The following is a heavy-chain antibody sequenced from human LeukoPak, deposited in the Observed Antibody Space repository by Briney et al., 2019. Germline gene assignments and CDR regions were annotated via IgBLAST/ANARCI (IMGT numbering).Heavy chain of an antibody. CDR1: GFTFSSYE. CDR3: ARDRGLNSYGLDY. Sequence: PGGSLRLSCAASGFTFSSYEMNRVRQAPGKGLEWVSYISSSGTTKYYADSVKGRFTISRDNVKNSLYLQMNSLRAEDTAVYYCARDRGLNSYGLDYWGQGTLVTVSS. D-gene: IGHD5-18*01. V-gene: IGHV3-48*03. CDR2: ISSSGTTK. J-gene: IGHJ4*02.